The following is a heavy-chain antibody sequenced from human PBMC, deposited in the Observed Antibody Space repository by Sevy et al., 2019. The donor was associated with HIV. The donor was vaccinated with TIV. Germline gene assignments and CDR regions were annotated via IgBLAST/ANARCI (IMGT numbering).Heavy chain of an antibody. D-gene: IGHD1-26*01. CDR3: ARRNSGSPLARAFDI. Sequence: ASVKVSCKASGYTFTSYGISWVRQAPGHGLEWMGWISAYNGNTNHAQKLQGRVTMTTDTSTSTAYMELRSLRSDDTAVYYCARRNSGSPLARAFDIWGQGTMVTVSS. J-gene: IGHJ3*02. CDR1: GYTFTSYG. V-gene: IGHV1-18*04. CDR2: ISAYNGNT.